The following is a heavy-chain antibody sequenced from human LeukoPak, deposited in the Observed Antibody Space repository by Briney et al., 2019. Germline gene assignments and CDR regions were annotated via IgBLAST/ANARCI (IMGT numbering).Heavy chain of an antibody. J-gene: IGHJ2*01. CDR3: ARVLEGSSGQHWYFDL. CDR2: INHSGST. V-gene: IGHV4-34*01. Sequence: SETLSLTCAVYGGSFSGYYWSWIRQPPGKGLEWFGEINHSGSTNYNPSLKSRVTISVDTSKKQFSLKLSSVTAADTAVYYCARVLEGSSGQHWYFDLWGRGTLVTVSS. CDR1: GGSFSGYY. D-gene: IGHD6-19*01.